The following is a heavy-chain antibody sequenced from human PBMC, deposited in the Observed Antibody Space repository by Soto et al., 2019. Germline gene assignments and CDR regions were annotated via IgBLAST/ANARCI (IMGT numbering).Heavy chain of an antibody. CDR2: INPNSGGT. CDR3: ARDRWYYYDSSGYMGPPYYGMDV. V-gene: IGHV1-2*04. D-gene: IGHD3-22*01. CDR1: GYTFTGYY. J-gene: IGHJ6*02. Sequence: GASVKVSCKASGYTFTGYYMHWVRQAPGQGLEWMGWINPNSGGTNYAQKFQGWVTMTRDTSISTAYMELSRLRSDDTAVYYCARDRWYYYDSSGYMGPPYYGMDVWGQGTTVTVSS.